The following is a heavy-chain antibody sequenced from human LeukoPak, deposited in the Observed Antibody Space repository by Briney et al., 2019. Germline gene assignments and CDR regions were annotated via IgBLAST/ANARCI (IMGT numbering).Heavy chain of an antibody. Sequence: GASVKVSCKASGYTFTPYFIHWVRQAPGQGLEWMGIINPTGGSTTYAQKFQGRVTVTRDMSTSTVYMELSSLTSGDTAVYYCARDRVIVGGTATYNFDHWGQGTLVTVSS. CDR3: ARDRVIVGGTATYNFDH. V-gene: IGHV1-46*01. CDR1: GYTFTPYF. CDR2: INPTGGST. J-gene: IGHJ4*02. D-gene: IGHD1-14*01.